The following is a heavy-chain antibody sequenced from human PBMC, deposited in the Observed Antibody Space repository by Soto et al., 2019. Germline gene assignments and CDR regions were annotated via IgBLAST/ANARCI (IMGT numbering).Heavy chain of an antibody. D-gene: IGHD3-22*01. Sequence: GGSLRLSCAASGFTFSSYAMTWVRQAPGKGLEWVSTISGSGVSTYYADSVKGRFTISRDNSKNTLYLQMNSLRAEDTAVYYCAKTLYYYDTSGYQWGQGTLVTVS. CDR3: AKTLYYYDTSGYQ. J-gene: IGHJ4*02. CDR1: GFTFSSYA. CDR2: ISGSGVST. V-gene: IGHV3-23*01.